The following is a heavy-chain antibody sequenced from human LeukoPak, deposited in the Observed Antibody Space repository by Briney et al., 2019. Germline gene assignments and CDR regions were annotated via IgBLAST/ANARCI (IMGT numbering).Heavy chain of an antibody. CDR3: ASPDRDDQPLFDY. CDR1: GGSISSSSYY. V-gene: IGHV4-39*01. CDR2: IYYSGST. D-gene: IGHD2-2*01. Sequence: PSETLSLTCTVSGGSISSSSYYWGWIRQPPGKGLEWIGSIYYSGSTYYNPSLKSRVTISVDTSKNQFSLKLSSVTAADTAVYYCASPDRDDQPLFDYWGQGTLVTVSS. J-gene: IGHJ4*02.